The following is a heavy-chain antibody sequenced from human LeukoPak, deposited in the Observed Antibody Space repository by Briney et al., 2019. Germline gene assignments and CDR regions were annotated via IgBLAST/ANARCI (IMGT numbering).Heavy chain of an antibody. D-gene: IGHD2-15*01. J-gene: IGHJ3*01. CDR3: VRGVFIVCAV. Sequence: GGSLRLSCAASGLSFSTYDRHWVRQPTGKGLEWVSGIGKAGDTYYAGSVKGRFTISRENAKNSLYFKMNSLRTGDTAVDYCVRGVFIVCAVWGHGTMVTVSS. CDR2: IGKAGDT. V-gene: IGHV3-13*04. CDR1: GLSFSTYD.